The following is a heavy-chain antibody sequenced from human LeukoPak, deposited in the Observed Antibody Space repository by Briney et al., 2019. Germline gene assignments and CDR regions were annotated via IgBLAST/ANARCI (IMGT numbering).Heavy chain of an antibody. V-gene: IGHV3-23*01. CDR1: GVTFSSYA. D-gene: IGHD6-19*01. CDR3: AKEISGWSS. Sequence: GGSLRLSCAASGVTFSSYAMGWVPRAPGKGLEWVSAISGSGGSTYYADSVKGRFPISRDNSKNTLYLQMNSLRAEDTAVYYCAKEISGWSSWGQGTLVTVSS. J-gene: IGHJ4*02. CDR2: ISGSGGST.